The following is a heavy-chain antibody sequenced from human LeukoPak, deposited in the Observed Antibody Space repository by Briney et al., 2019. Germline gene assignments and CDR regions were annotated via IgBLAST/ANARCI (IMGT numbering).Heavy chain of an antibody. J-gene: IGHJ5*02. CDR3: ARARGITYEFDP. CDR1: GRTFSSYA. D-gene: IGHD3-10*01. Sequence: SVKVSCKASGRTFSSYAISWVRQAPGQGLEWMGGIIPIYGTANYAQKFQGRVTITTDESTSTAYMELSSLRSEDTAVYYCARARGITYEFDPWGQGTLVTVSS. V-gene: IGHV1-69*05. CDR2: IIPIYGTA.